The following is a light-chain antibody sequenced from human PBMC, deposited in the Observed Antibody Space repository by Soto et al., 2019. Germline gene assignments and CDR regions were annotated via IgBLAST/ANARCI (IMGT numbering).Light chain of an antibody. CDR1: SSDVGGYNY. CDR2: EVT. J-gene: IGLJ1*01. Sequence: QSVLTQPASVSGSPGQSITISCGGTSSDVGGYNYVSWYKQHPGKAPNLMIYEVTNRPSGVSNRFSGSKSGNTASLTISGLQAEDEADYYCSSYTSRSTLVFGTGTKVTFL. CDR3: SSYTSRSTLV. V-gene: IGLV2-14*01.